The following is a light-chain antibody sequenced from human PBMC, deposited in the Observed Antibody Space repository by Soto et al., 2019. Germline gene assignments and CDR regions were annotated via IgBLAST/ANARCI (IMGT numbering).Light chain of an antibody. CDR2: GNN. CDR3: APWDDSLNGWV. J-gene: IGLJ3*02. Sequence: QSVVTQPPSASGTPGPRGTISCSGSSSNIGINTVNWYQQLPGTAPKLLSYGNNQRPSGVPDRFSGSKSGTSASLAITGLQSEDEGDYYCAPWDDSLNGWVFGGWTKMTVL. V-gene: IGLV1-44*01. CDR1: SSNIGINT.